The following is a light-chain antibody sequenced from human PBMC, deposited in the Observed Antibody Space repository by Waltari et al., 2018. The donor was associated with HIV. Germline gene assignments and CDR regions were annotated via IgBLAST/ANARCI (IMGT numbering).Light chain of an antibody. CDR1: QSVSSSS. CDR2: GAS. J-gene: IGKJ1*01. CDR3: QQYGTSPRT. V-gene: IGKV3-20*01. Sequence: EIVLTQSPGALSLSPGERATLSCRASQSVSSSSLAWYQQKPGQAPTILNYGASTRATGIPDRFSGSGSGTDFTLTISRLEPEDFAVYYCQQYGTSPRTFGQGTKVEIK.